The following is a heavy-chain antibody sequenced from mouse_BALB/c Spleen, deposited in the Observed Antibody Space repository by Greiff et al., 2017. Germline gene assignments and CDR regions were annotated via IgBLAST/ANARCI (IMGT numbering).Heavy chain of an antibody. CDR1: GYSITSDYA. V-gene: IGHV3-2*02. CDR3: ARGSYEYYFDY. D-gene: IGHD2-3*01. Sequence: DVKLQESGPGLVKPSQSLSLTCTVTGYSITSDYAWNWIRQLPGNKLEWMGYISYSGSTSYNPSLKSRISITRDTSKNQFFLQLNSVTTEDTATYYCARGSYEYYFDYWGQGTTLTVSS. J-gene: IGHJ2*01. CDR2: ISYSGST.